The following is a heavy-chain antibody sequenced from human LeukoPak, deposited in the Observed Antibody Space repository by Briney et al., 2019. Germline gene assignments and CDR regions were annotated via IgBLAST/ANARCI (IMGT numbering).Heavy chain of an antibody. CDR1: GGSIGSSSYY. Sequence: SETLSLTCTVSGGSIGSSSYYWGWIRQPPGKGLEWIGSIYYSGSTYYNPSLKSRVTISVDTSKNQFSLKLSSVTAADTAVYYCARHEGITMIVVVITMNAFDIWGQGTMVTVSS. D-gene: IGHD3-22*01. CDR2: IYYSGST. J-gene: IGHJ3*02. CDR3: ARHEGITMIVVVITMNAFDI. V-gene: IGHV4-39*01.